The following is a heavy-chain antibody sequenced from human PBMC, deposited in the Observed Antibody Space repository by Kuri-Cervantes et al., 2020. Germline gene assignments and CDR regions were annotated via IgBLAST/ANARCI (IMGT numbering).Heavy chain of an antibody. D-gene: IGHD1-14*01. CDR1: GFTFDDYA. CDR3: AKVYHRRGPLSLDP. J-gene: IGHJ5*02. CDR2: ISWNSGSI. Sequence: SLKISCAASGFTFDDYAMHWVRQAPGKGLEWVSGISWNSGSIGYADSVKGRFTISRDNAKNSLYLQMNSLRAEDTALYYCAKVYHRRGPLSLDPWGQGTLVTVSS. V-gene: IGHV3-9*01.